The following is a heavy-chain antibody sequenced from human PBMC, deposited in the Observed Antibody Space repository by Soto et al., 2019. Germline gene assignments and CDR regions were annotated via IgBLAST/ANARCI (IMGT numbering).Heavy chain of an antibody. CDR3: ARAVTTFGVVIGRVENNWFDP. V-gene: IGHV4-61*08. Sequence: SETLSLTCTVSGDSITSDGYYWSWIRQHPGKGLEWIAYIYYIGSTYYNPSLKSRVTISVDTSKNQFSLKLSSVTAADTAVYYCARAVTTFGVVIGRVENNWFDPWGQGTLVTVSS. CDR2: IYYIGST. CDR1: GDSITSDGYY. J-gene: IGHJ5*02. D-gene: IGHD3-3*01.